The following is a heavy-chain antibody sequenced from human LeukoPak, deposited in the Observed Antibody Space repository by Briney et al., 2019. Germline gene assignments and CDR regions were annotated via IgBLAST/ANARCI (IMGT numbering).Heavy chain of an antibody. D-gene: IGHD6-19*01. CDR2: IRYDGSNK. Sequence: GGSLRLSCAASGFTFSSYGMHWVRQAPGKGLEWVAFIRYDGSNKYYADSVKGRFTISRDNSKNTLYLQMNSLRAGDTAVYYCAKGREGWAFYFDYWGQGTLVTVSS. CDR3: AKGREGWAFYFDY. CDR1: GFTFSSYG. J-gene: IGHJ4*02. V-gene: IGHV3-30*02.